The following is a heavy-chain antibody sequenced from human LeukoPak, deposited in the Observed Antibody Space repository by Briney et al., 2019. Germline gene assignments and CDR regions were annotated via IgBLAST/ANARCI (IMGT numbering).Heavy chain of an antibody. CDR2: ISSSSSYI. J-gene: IGHJ6*03. V-gene: IGHV3-21*01. Sequence: GGSLRLSCAASGFTFSSYSMNWVRQAPGKGLEWVSSISSSSSYIYYADSVKGRFTISRDNAKNSLYLQMNSLRAEDTAVYYCARETADNYYYYMDVWGKGTTVTVSS. CDR1: GFTFSSYS. CDR3: ARETADNYYYYMDV.